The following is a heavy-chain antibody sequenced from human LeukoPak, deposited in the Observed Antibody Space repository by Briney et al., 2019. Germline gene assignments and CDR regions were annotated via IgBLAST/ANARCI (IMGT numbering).Heavy chain of an antibody. CDR1: GYTFTGYF. J-gene: IGHJ4*02. D-gene: IGHD6-13*01. CDR2: INPNSGGT. CDR3: ARALPAAGPTFDY. Sequence: ASVKVSCKASGYTFTGYFMHWVRQAPGQGLEWMGWINPNSGGTNYAQKFQGGVTMARDTSISTDYMELSRLRSDDTAVYYCARALPAAGPTFDYWGQGTLVTVSS. V-gene: IGHV1-2*02.